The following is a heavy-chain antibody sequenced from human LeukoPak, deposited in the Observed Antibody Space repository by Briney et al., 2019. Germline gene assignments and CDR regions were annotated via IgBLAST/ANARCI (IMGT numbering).Heavy chain of an antibody. CDR2: IYTSGST. J-gene: IGHJ4*02. D-gene: IGHD6-13*01. Sequence: SETLSLTCTVSGGSISSYYWSWIRQPAGKGLEWIGRIYTSGSTNYNPSLKSRVTTSVDTSKNQFSLKLSSMTAADTAVYYCARGGNSWSPYEYWGQGTLVTVSS. V-gene: IGHV4-4*07. CDR3: ARGGNSWSPYEY. CDR1: GGSISSYY.